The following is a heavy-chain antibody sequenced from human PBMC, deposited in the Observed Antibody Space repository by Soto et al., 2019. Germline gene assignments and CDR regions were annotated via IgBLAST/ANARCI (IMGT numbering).Heavy chain of an antibody. CDR1: GYTFSIYG. CDR3: ARDAGDIVATPGDY. V-gene: IGHV1-18*04. CDR2: ISTYNGNT. Sequence: ASVKVSCTASGYTFSIYGVSWVRQAPGQGLEWMGWISTYNGNTNYAQKIQGRVTMTTDTSTSTAYMELRSLRSDDTAVYYCARDAGDIVATPGDYWGQGTLVTVSS. J-gene: IGHJ4*02. D-gene: IGHD5-12*01.